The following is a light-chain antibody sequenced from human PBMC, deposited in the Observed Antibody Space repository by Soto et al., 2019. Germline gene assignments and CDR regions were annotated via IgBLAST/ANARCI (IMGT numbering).Light chain of an antibody. Sequence: DIQMTQSPSTLTASVGDRAIITCRASQRVARWLAWYQQKPGKAPKVLISGASNLESGVPSRVSGSGFGTQFTLTISSLQPDDSATYYCQQYDTNWTFGQGTKVEI. V-gene: IGKV1-5*01. CDR2: GAS. CDR1: QRVARW. J-gene: IGKJ1*01. CDR3: QQYDTNWT.